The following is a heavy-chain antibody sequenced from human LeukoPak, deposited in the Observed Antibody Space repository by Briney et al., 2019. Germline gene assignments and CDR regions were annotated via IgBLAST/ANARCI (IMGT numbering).Heavy chain of an antibody. J-gene: IGHJ4*02. CDR2: IDPSGGST. CDR3: ARVRGYRYGQFDY. CDR1: GNTFINYY. D-gene: IGHD5-18*01. V-gene: IGHV1-46*01. Sequence: ASVKVSCKASGNTFINYYIHWVRQVPGQGLEWMGIIDPSGGSTSYAQKFQGRVSMTRDTSTSTVYMELSSLRSEDTAVYYCARVRGYRYGQFDYWGQGILVTVSS.